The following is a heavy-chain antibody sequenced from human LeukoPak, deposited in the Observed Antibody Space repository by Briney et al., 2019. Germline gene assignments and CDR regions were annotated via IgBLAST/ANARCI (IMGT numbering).Heavy chain of an antibody. V-gene: IGHV4-59*01. J-gene: IGHJ4*02. CDR1: GFSFSSYW. Sequence: PGGSLRLSCAASGFSFSSYWMSWVRQPPGKGLEWIGYIYYSASTNYNPSLKSRVTISVDTSNNQFSLKLSSVTAADTAVYYCARGSRGYSYGWGQGTLVTVSS. CDR2: IYYSAST. CDR3: ARGSRGYSYG. D-gene: IGHD5-18*01.